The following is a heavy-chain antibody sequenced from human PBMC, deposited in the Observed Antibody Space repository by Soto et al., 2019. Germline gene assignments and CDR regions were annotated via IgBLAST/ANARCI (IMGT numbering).Heavy chain of an antibody. CDR1: GFTFSAYD. Sequence: EVHLVESGGGLVQPGGSLRLSCAASGFTFSAYDMHWVRQATGKGLEWVSAIGTQHDTYYPDSVKGRFTISRENAKNSLYLQMNSLRAGDTAVYYCARQASYWHGGGGWIDPWGQGTLVTVSS. D-gene: IGHD2-8*02. CDR2: IGTQHDT. V-gene: IGHV3-13*01. CDR3: ARQASYWHGGGGWIDP. J-gene: IGHJ5*02.